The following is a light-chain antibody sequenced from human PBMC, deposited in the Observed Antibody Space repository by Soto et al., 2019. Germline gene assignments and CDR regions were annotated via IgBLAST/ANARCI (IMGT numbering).Light chain of an antibody. Sequence: QSALTQPASVSGSPRQSITISCAGASSDIGAYNYVSWYQQHPGKAPKLILYDVTIRPSGVSNRFSGSKSANTASLTISGLQSEDEGDYYCSSYTDSTTVVFGGGTRLTVL. CDR1: SSDIGAYNY. CDR3: SSYTDSTTVV. J-gene: IGLJ3*02. V-gene: IGLV2-14*01. CDR2: DVT.